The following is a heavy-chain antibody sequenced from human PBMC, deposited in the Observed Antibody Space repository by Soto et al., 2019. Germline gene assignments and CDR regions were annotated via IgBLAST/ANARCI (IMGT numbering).Heavy chain of an antibody. Sequence: QVHLVQSGAEVKKPGSSVKVSCKASGGTVSSYAITWVRQAPGKGLEWMGVFIPIIVSAHYAQKFQGRVKITADESTSTAYMELSGLRAEDTAIYFCARDLSSDSTGFRGYDLWGQGTLVTVSS. J-gene: IGHJ4*02. D-gene: IGHD3-22*01. V-gene: IGHV1-69*01. CDR3: ARDLSSDSTGFRGYDL. CDR1: GGTVSSYA. CDR2: FIPIIVSA.